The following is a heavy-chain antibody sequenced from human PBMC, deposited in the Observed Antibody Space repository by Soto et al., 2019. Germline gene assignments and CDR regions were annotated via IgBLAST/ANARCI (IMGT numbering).Heavy chain of an antibody. CDR2: TQYIGST. CDR1: GASISTYY. V-gene: IGHV4-59*01. D-gene: IGHD3-9*01. J-gene: IGHJ3*02. CDR3: ARDQTGSPVFDRAFDI. Sequence: PSETLSLTCSVSGASISTYYWSWIRQAPGKGLEWIGYTQYIGSTKYNPSLKSRVTISVDTSKNQFSLKLSSVTAADTAVYYCARDQTGSPVFDRAFDIWGQGTMVTVSS.